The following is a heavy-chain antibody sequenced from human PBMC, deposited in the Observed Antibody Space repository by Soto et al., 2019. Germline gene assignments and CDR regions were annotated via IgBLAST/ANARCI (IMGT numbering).Heavy chain of an antibody. J-gene: IGHJ6*02. V-gene: IGHV4-4*02. CDR3: ARGGSSSSRHVYYYYYYGMDV. Sequence: LSLTCAVSGGSISSSNWWSWVRQPPGKGLEWIGEIYHSGSTNYNPSLKSRVTISVDKSKNQFSLKLSSVTAADTAVYYCARGGSSSSRHVYYYYYYGMDVWGQGTTVT. D-gene: IGHD6-6*01. CDR2: IYHSGST. CDR1: GGSISSSNW.